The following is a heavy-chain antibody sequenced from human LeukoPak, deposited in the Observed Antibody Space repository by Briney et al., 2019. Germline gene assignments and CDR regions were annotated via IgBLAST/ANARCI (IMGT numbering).Heavy chain of an antibody. D-gene: IGHD3-22*01. CDR2: INHSGST. J-gene: IGHJ1*01. Sequence: SETLSLTCAVYGGSFSGYYWSWIRQPPGKGLEWIGEINHSGSTNYNPSLKSRVTISVDTSKNQFSLKLSSVTAADTAVYYCARVDPSYHYDSSGYYGYFQHWGQGTLVTVSS. CDR1: GGSFSGYY. CDR3: ARVDPSYHYDSSGYYGYFQH. V-gene: IGHV4-34*01.